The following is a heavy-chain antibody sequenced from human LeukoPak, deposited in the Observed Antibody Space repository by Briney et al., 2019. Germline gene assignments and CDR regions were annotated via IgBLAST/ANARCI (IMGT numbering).Heavy chain of an antibody. V-gene: IGHV1-69*04. D-gene: IGHD5-24*01. Sequence: SVKVSCKASGGTFSSYAMSWVRQAPGQGLEWMGRIIPILGIANYAQKFQGRVTITADKSTSTAYMELSSLRSEDTAVYYCARGKLRRDGYNDFDYWGQGTLVTVSS. CDR3: ARGKLRRDGYNDFDY. J-gene: IGHJ4*02. CDR2: IIPILGIA. CDR1: GGTFSSYA.